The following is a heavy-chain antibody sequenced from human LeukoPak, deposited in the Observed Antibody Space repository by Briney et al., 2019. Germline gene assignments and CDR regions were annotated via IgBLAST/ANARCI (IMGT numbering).Heavy chain of an antibody. CDR3: AKDRRELLTAVEAFDI. CDR2: ISGSGGST. Sequence: GGSLRLSCVAPGFSFSSYAMTWVRQAPGKGLEWVSAISGSGGSTYYADSVKGRFTISRDNSKNTLYLQMNSLRAEDTAVYYCAKDRRELLTAVEAFDIWGQGTMVTVSS. V-gene: IGHV3-23*01. D-gene: IGHD1-26*01. J-gene: IGHJ3*02. CDR1: GFSFSSYA.